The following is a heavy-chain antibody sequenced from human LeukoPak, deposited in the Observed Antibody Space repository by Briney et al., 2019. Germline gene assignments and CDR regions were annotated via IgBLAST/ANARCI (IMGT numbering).Heavy chain of an antibody. CDR3: ARDVWGVVPAALGSYYYYGMDV. V-gene: IGHV3-21*01. CDR1: GFTFSSYS. Sequence: GGSLRLSCAASGFTFSSYSMNWVRQAPGKGLEWVSSISSSSSYIYYADSVKGRFTISRDNAKNSLYLQMNSLRAEDTAVYYCARDVWGVVPAALGSYYYYGMDVWGQGTTVTVSS. J-gene: IGHJ6*02. CDR2: ISSSSSYI. D-gene: IGHD2-2*01.